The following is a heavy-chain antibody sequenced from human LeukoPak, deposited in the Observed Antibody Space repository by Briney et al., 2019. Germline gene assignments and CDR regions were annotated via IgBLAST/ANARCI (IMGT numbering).Heavy chain of an antibody. CDR2: INPYNGNT. V-gene: IGHV1-18*01. Sequence: ASVKVSCKTSGYTFSNYNINWVRQAPGQGLEWMGWINPYNGNTNYAQNLQGRVTMTTDTSTGTAYMELRSLRSDDTAVYYCAKDVRGGDAAIEPIDYWGQGTLVTVSS. J-gene: IGHJ4*02. CDR3: AKDVRGGDAAIEPIDY. CDR1: GYTFSNYN. D-gene: IGHD5-18*01.